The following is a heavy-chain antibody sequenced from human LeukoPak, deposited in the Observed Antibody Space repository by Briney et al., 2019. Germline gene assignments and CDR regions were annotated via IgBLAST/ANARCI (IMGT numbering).Heavy chain of an antibody. D-gene: IGHD6-19*01. CDR2: INAGNGNT. Sequence: ASVKVSCKASGYTFTSYAMHWVRQAPGQRLEWMGWINAGNGNTKYSQKFQGRVTITRDISASTAYMELSSLRSEDTAVYYCARDHKPPSSWLGSPHAFDIWGQGTMVTVSS. V-gene: IGHV1-3*01. CDR3: ARDHKPPSSWLGSPHAFDI. CDR1: GYTFTSYA. J-gene: IGHJ3*02.